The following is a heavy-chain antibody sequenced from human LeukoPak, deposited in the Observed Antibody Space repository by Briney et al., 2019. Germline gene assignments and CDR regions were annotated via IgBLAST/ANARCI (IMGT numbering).Heavy chain of an antibody. CDR1: GFTFSSSA. V-gene: IGHV3-23*01. CDR3: AKGDSSGWYTPYYYYGMDV. J-gene: IGHJ6*02. CDR2: ISASGGST. D-gene: IGHD6-19*01. Sequence: GGSLRLSCAASGFTFSSSAMSWVRQVPGKGLEWVSGISASGGSTSYADSVRGRFTISRDNSKNTLYLQMNSLRAEDTAVYYCAKGDSSGWYTPYYYYGMDVWGQGTTVTVSS.